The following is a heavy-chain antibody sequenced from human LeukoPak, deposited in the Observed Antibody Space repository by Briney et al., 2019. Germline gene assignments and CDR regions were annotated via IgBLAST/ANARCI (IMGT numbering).Heavy chain of an antibody. J-gene: IGHJ3*02. CDR1: GFTVSSNY. Sequence: GGSLRLSCAASGFTVSSNYMSWVRQAPGKGLEWVSVIYAGGSISYTDSVKGLFTISRDNSKNTLYLQMNSLRAEDTAVYYCARGDRDAFDIWGQGTMVTVSS. CDR2: IYAGGSI. CDR3: ARGDRDAFDI. D-gene: IGHD3-16*01. V-gene: IGHV3-53*01.